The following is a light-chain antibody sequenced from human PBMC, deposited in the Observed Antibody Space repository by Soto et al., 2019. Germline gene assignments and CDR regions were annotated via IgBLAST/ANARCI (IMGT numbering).Light chain of an antibody. CDR3: LLYYGGQLGV. CDR2: STN. J-gene: IGLJ2*01. V-gene: IGLV7-43*01. CDR1: TGAVTSGYN. Sequence: QAVVTQEPSLTVSPGGKVTLTCATSTGAVTSGYNPNWFQQKPGQAPRALIYSTNNKYSWTPARFSGSLLGGKAALTLSGVQPEDEADYYCLLYYGGQLGVFGGGTKLTVL.